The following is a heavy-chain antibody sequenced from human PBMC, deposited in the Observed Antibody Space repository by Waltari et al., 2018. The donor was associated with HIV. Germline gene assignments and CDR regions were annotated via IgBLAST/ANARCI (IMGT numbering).Heavy chain of an antibody. CDR3: SRGGTILTGYYPSGVS. CDR1: GYTVTAYN. V-gene: IGHV1-2*02. J-gene: IGHJ5*02. CDR2: MNPNSGGT. Sequence: QVQLVQSGAEVNKPGASVKVACKASGYTVTAYNIHWVRQAPGQGLEWMGWMNPNSGGTNYPQKFKGRVTMTRDTSIKTAYLQLSGLTSDDTALYWCSRGGTILTGYYPSGVSWGQGTPVTVSS. D-gene: IGHD3-9*01.